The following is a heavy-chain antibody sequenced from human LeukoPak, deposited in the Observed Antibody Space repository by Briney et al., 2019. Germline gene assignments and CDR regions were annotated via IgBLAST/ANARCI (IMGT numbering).Heavy chain of an antibody. D-gene: IGHD2-2*01. CDR1: GFTFSSYA. Sequence: GGSLRLSCAASGFTFSSYAMSWVRQAPGEGVEWVSDISGSGGSTYYADSVKGRFTISRDNSKNTLYLQMNSVRAEDTAVYYCAKDLRIVVVPAAFHDIWGQGTMVTVSS. V-gene: IGHV3-23*01. CDR3: AKDLRIVVVPAAFHDI. CDR2: ISGSGGST. J-gene: IGHJ3*02.